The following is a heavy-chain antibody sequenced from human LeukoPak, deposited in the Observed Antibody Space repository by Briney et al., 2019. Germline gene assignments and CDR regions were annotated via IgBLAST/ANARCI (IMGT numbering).Heavy chain of an antibody. J-gene: IGHJ4*02. CDR2: IKQDGSEK. V-gene: IGHV3-7*01. D-gene: IGHD6-25*01. CDR1: GFTFTNYW. Sequence: GGSLRLSCAASGFTFTNYWMSWVRQAPGKGLEWVANIKQDGSEKYYVDSVKGRFTISRDNAKNSLYLQMNSLRAEDTAVYYCARWPAEGENWGQGTLVTVSS. CDR3: ARWPAEGEN.